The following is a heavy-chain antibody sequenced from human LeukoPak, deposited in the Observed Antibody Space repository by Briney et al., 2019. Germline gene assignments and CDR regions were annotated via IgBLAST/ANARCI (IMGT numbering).Heavy chain of an antibody. J-gene: IGHJ6*02. CDR1: GFTFSSYA. D-gene: IGHD2-2*01. CDR2: ISGSGGST. Sequence: GGSLRLSCAASGFTFSSYAMSWVRQAPGKGLEWVSAISGSGGSTYYADSVKGRFTISRDNSKNTLYLQMDSLRAEDTAVYYCAKGDGYCSSTSCYYYYYGMDVWGQGTTVTVSS. CDR3: AKGDGYCSSTSCYYYYYGMDV. V-gene: IGHV3-23*01.